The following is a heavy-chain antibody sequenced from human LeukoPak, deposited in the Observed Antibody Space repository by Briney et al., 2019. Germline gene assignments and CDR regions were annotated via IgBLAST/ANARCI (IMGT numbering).Heavy chain of an antibody. V-gene: IGHV3-30-3*01. CDR3: ARDRYYGSGPYYGMDV. D-gene: IGHD3-10*01. Sequence: GGSLRLSCAASGFTFSSYSMHWVRQAPGQGLEWVALISSDGGYKYYADSVEGRFTISRDTSENTLYLQMNSLRPEDTAVYYCARDRYYGSGPYYGMDVWDQGTTVIVSS. CDR2: ISSDGGYK. CDR1: GFTFSSYS. J-gene: IGHJ6*02.